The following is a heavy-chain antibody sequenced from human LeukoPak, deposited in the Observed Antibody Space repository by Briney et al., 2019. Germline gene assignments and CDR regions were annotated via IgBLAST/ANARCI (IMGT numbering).Heavy chain of an antibody. D-gene: IGHD3-22*01. V-gene: IGHV4-39*07. Sequence: PSETLSLTCTVSGGSISSSSYYWGWIRQPPGKGLEWIGSIYYSGSTYYNPSLKSRVTISVDTSKNQVSLKLSSVTAADTAVYFCAYDSRGYMHYWGQGTLVTVSS. J-gene: IGHJ4*02. CDR1: GGSISSSSYY. CDR2: IYYSGST. CDR3: AYDSRGYMHY.